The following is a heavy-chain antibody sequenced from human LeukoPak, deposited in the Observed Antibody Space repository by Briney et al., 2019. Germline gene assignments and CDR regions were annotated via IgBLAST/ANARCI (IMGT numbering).Heavy chain of an antibody. V-gene: IGHV3-7*01. D-gene: IGHD6-19*01. J-gene: IGHJ4*02. CDR1: GFTFSSYW. Sequence: GGSLRLSCEASGFTFSSYWMAWVRQAPGKGLEWVASIKRDGSEKYYLDSVRGRFTISRDNAKNSLYLQMNSLRAEDTAVYYCARAREGSGWYYFDYWGQGTLVTVSS. CDR3: ARAREGSGWYYFDY. CDR2: IKRDGSEK.